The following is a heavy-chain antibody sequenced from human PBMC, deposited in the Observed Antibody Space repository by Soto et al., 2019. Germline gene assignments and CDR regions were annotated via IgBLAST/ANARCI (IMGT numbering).Heavy chain of an antibody. Sequence: RQAPGQGLEWMGGIIPIFGTANYAQKFQGRVTITADESTSTAYMELSSLRSEDTAVYYCARGYDSSGTSFDYWGQGTLVTVSS. J-gene: IGHJ4*02. V-gene: IGHV1-69*01. CDR2: IIPIFGTA. CDR3: ARGYDSSGTSFDY. D-gene: IGHD3-22*01.